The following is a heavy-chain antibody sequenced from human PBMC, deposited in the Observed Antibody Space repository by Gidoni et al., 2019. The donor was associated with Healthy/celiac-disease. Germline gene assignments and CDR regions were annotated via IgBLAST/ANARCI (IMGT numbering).Heavy chain of an antibody. Sequence: EVQLVESGGGLVQPWGSLRLSCAASGFTVSSHYMSWVRQAPGKGLEWVSVIYSGSSTYYADSVKSRFTISRHNSKNTLYLQMNSLRAEDTAVYYCARGYGDYGGDYYYGMDVWGQGTTVTVSS. CDR2: IYSGSST. J-gene: IGHJ6*02. CDR1: GFTVSSHY. V-gene: IGHV3-53*04. CDR3: ARGYGDYGGDYYYGMDV. D-gene: IGHD4-17*01.